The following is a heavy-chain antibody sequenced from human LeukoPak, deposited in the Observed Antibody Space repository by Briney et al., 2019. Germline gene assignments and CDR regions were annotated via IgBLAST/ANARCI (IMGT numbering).Heavy chain of an antibody. Sequence: PGGSLRLSCAASGFTFSDYYMSWIRQAPGKGLEWVSNISGSGSTIYYADSVKGRFTISRDNAENSLYLQMNSLRVEDTAVYYCARGLAGGRWLQLIGFDYWAREPRVSVSS. V-gene: IGHV3-11*04. CDR3: ARGLAGGRWLQLIGFDY. CDR2: ISGSGSTI. J-gene: IGHJ4*02. CDR1: GFTFSDYY. D-gene: IGHD5-24*01.